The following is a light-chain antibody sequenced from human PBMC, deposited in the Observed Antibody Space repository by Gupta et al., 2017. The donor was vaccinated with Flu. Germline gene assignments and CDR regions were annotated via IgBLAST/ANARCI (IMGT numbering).Light chain of an antibody. V-gene: IGKV3-20*01. CDR3: QQYGNSPPT. CDR1: QSINSNY. Sequence: ERGTLSCRASQSINSNYLAWYQQKPGEAPRVLIIGTSNRATGIPDSFTGSSSGTDFTLTISRVEPEDFAVYYCQQYGNSPPTFGQGTKVEIK. CDR2: GTS. J-gene: IGKJ1*01.